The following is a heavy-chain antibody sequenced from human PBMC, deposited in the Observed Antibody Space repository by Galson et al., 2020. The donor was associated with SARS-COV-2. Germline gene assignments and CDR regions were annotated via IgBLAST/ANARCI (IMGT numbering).Heavy chain of an antibody. J-gene: IGHJ6*02. V-gene: IGHV4-31*03. Sequence: ETSETLSLTCTVSGGSISSGGYYWSWIRQHPGKGLEWIGYIYYSGSTYYNPSLKSRVTISVDTSKNQFSLKLSSVTAGDTAVYYCASGGIAAAGTYGMDVWGQGTTVTVSS. CDR1: GGSISSGGYY. CDR3: ASGGIAAAGTYGMDV. CDR2: IYYSGST. D-gene: IGHD6-13*01.